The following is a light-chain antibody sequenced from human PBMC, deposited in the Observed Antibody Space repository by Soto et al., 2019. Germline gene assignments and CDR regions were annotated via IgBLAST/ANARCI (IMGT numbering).Light chain of an antibody. CDR3: QQYTTLYT. Sequence: IQMTQSPSTLSALIGDGITISCRASQSIHNWLAWYQQKPGKAPKLLIYKASTLQSGVPSRFSGSGSGTDFTLTISSLQADDFATYYCQQYTTLYTFGQGTKLEVK. CDR2: KAS. V-gene: IGKV1-5*03. J-gene: IGKJ2*01. CDR1: QSIHNW.